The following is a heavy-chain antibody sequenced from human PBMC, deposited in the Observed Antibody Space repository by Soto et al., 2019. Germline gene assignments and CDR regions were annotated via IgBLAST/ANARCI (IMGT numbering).Heavy chain of an antibody. CDR2: VSPENRDA. CDR1: GYTFTEYD. J-gene: IGHJ4*02. CDR3: EVTTGY. V-gene: IGHV1-8*01. D-gene: IGHD4-17*01. Sequence: QVQVVQSRAEVKKPGASVKVSCKTSGYTFTEYDINWVRQAPGQGLEYMGWVSPENRDAGYAPQFRGRVSMTADTSINTVYLELTTLTYEDTAVYYCEVTTGYWGQGTMVTVSS.